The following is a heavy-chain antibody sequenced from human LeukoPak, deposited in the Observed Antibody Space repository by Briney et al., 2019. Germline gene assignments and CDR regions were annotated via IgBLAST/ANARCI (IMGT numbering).Heavy chain of an antibody. CDR1: GYTFTGYY. J-gene: IGHJ4*02. D-gene: IGHD3-22*01. Sequence: ASVKVSCKASGYTFTGYYMHWVRQAPGQGLEWMGRINPNSGGTNYAQKFQGRVTMTRDTSISTAYMELSRLRSDDTAVYYYARVGYDSSGYYDYFDYWGQGTLVTVSS. V-gene: IGHV1-2*06. CDR2: INPNSGGT. CDR3: ARVGYDSSGYYDYFDY.